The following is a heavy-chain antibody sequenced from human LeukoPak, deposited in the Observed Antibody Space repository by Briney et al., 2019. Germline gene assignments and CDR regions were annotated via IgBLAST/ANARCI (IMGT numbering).Heavy chain of an antibody. J-gene: IGHJ3*02. Sequence: GGSLRLSCAASGFTFSSYGMHWVRQAPGKGLEWVAVIWYDGSNKYYADSVKGRFTISRDNSKNTLYLQMNSLRAEDTAVYYCARGYGDYPNAFDIWGQGTMVTVSS. V-gene: IGHV3-33*08. CDR1: GFTFSSYG. CDR2: IWYDGSNK. D-gene: IGHD4-17*01. CDR3: ARGYGDYPNAFDI.